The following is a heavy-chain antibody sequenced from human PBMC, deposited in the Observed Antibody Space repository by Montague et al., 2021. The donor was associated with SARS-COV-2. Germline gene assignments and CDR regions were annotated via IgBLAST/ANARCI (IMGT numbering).Heavy chain of an antibody. D-gene: IGHD3-22*01. CDR1: GGSISSSSYY. Sequence: SETLSLTCTVSGGSISSSSYYWGWIRQPPGKGLELIGSIYYSGSTYYNPSLKSRVTMSVDTSKNQFSLKLSSVTAADTAVYYCARHGKTRIAMIVVVIGYFDCWGQGTLVTVSS. CDR2: IYYSGST. CDR3: ARHGKTRIAMIVVVIGYFDC. J-gene: IGHJ4*02. V-gene: IGHV4-39*01.